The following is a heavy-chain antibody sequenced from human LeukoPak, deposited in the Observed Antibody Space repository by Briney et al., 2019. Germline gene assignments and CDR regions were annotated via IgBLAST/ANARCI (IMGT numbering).Heavy chain of an antibody. CDR1: GGSISSSSHY. D-gene: IGHD2-2*01. V-gene: IGHV4-39*01. Sequence: KPSETLSLTCTVSGGSISSSSHYWGWIRQPPGKGPEWIGSIYYSGSTYYNPSLKSRVTISVDTSKNQFSLKLSSVTATDTAVYYCARHDCITTTCYYFYGMDVWGQGTTVTASS. CDR3: ARHDCITTTCYYFYGMDV. J-gene: IGHJ6*02. CDR2: IYYSGST.